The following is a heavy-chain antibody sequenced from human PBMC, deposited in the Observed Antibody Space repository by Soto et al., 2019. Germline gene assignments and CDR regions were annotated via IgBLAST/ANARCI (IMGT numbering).Heavy chain of an antibody. J-gene: IGHJ4*02. V-gene: IGHV4-34*01. Sequence: QVQLQQWGAGLLKPSETLSLTCAVYGGSFSGYYWSWIRQPPGKGLEWIGEINHSGSTNYNPSLKSRVTISVDTSKNQFSLKRSSVTAADTAVYYCARRRYFDLALSGWGQGTLVTVSS. D-gene: IGHD3-9*01. CDR2: INHSGST. CDR1: GGSFSGYY. CDR3: ARRRYFDLALSG.